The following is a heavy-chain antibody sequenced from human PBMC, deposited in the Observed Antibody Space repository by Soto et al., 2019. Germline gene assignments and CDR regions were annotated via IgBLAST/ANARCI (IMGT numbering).Heavy chain of an antibody. CDR3: ARSVGAALSDY. Sequence: QVQLVQSGAEVKKPGASVKVSCEASGYTFTSYAIHWVRQAPGQRLEWMGWINVGNGNTKYSQKFQGRVTITRDTSASTAYMELSSLRSEYTAVYYCARSVGAALSDYWGQGTLVTVSS. CDR1: GYTFTSYA. D-gene: IGHD1-26*01. J-gene: IGHJ4*02. V-gene: IGHV1-3*01. CDR2: INVGNGNT.